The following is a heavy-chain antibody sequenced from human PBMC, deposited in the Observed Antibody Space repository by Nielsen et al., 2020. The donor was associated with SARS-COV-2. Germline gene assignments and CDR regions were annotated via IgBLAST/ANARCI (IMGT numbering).Heavy chain of an antibody. D-gene: IGHD5-18*01. V-gene: IGHV4-30-4*01. CDR1: GGSISSGDYY. Sequence: SETLSLTCTVSGGSISSGDYYWSRIRQPPGKGLEWIGYIYYSGSTYYNPSLKSRVTISVDTSKNQFSLKLSSVTAADTAVYYCARAPGVQLWFDGMDVWGQGTTVTVSS. CDR2: IYYSGST. J-gene: IGHJ6*02. CDR3: ARAPGVQLWFDGMDV.